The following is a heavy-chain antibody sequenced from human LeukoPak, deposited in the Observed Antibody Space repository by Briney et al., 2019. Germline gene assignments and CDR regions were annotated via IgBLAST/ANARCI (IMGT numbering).Heavy chain of an antibody. CDR3: ARDANGGGDDY. CDR2: ISSDGRTK. V-gene: IGHV3-30*04. J-gene: IGHJ4*02. D-gene: IGHD2-21*02. CDR1: GFSFNIYV. Sequence: PGGSLRLSCAASGFSFNIYVMHWVRQAPGKGLEWVAVISSDGRTKNYADSVKGRFTISRDNSKNTLFLEMNSLRLDDSAVYYCARDANGGGDDYWGLGTLVTVSS.